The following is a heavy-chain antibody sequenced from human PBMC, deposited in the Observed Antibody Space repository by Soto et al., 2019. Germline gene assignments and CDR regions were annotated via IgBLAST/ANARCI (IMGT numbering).Heavy chain of an antibody. CDR1: GFTFSSYS. Sequence: EVQLVESGGGLGKPGGSLRLSCAASGFTFSSYSMNWVRQAPGKGLEWVSSISSSSSYIYYADSVKGRFTISRDNAKNSLYLQMNSLRAEDTAVYYCARDQRHDYGDYAWYFDLWGRGTLVTVSS. D-gene: IGHD4-17*01. CDR3: ARDQRHDYGDYAWYFDL. J-gene: IGHJ2*01. CDR2: ISSSSSYI. V-gene: IGHV3-21*01.